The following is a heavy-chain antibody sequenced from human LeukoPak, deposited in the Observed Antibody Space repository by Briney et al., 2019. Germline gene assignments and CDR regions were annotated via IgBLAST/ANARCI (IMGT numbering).Heavy chain of an antibody. CDR2: INPSGGST. J-gene: IGHJ6*02. CDR3: AGPRYCSSTSCYTRDYYYGMDV. Sequence: ASVKVSCKASGYTFTSYYMHWVRQAPGQGLEWMGIINPSGGSTSYAQEFQGRVTMTRDTSTSTVYMELSSLRSEDTAVYYCAGPRYCSSTSCYTRDYYYGMDVWGQGTTVTVSS. D-gene: IGHD2-2*02. V-gene: IGHV1-46*01. CDR1: GYTFTSYY.